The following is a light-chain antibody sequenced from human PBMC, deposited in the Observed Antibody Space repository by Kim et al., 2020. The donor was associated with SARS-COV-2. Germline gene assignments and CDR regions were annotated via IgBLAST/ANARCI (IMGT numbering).Light chain of an antibody. J-gene: IGLJ3*02. CDR2: DVT. Sequence: GQPGSIHCTGPSSDVGGDDFVSWYQQHPDKAPKRIIYDVTKRPSGVPDRFSGSKAGNTASLTISGRQADGEADYYCCSYAGTYSLVFGGGTQLTVL. CDR3: CSYAGTYSLV. V-gene: IGLV2-11*01. CDR1: SSDVGGDDF.